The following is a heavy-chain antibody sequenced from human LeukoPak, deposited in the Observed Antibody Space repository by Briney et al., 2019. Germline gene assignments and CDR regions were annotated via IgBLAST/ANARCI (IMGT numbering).Heavy chain of an antibody. J-gene: IGHJ6*02. CDR3: AGKGRVAMTTVTTEPLLSPALYRYYGMDV. CDR1: GGSSSGYY. CDR2: INHSGST. Sequence: PSETLSLTCAVYGGSSSGYYWSWIRQPPGKGLEWIGEINHSGSTNYNPSLKSRVTISVDTSKNQFSLKLSSVTAADTAVYYCAGKGRVAMTTVTTEPLLSPALYRYYGMDVWGQGTTVTVSS. V-gene: IGHV4-34*01. D-gene: IGHD4-17*01.